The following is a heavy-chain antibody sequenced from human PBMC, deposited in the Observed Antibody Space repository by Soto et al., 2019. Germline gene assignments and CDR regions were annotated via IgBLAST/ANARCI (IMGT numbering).Heavy chain of an antibody. Sequence: TSETLSLTCAVYGGSFSGYYWSWIRQPPGKGLEWIGEINHSGSTNYNPSLKSRVTISVDTSKNQFSLKLSSVTAADTAVYYCARARGVVVPAAMEWFDPWGQGTLVTVSS. CDR3: ARARGVVVPAAMEWFDP. V-gene: IGHV4-34*01. CDR2: INHSGST. J-gene: IGHJ5*02. D-gene: IGHD2-2*01. CDR1: GGSFSGYY.